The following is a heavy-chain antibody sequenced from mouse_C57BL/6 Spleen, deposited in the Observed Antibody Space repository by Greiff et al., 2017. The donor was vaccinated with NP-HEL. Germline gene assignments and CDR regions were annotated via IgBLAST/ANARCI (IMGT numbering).Heavy chain of an antibody. CDR3: ARNEMYYGPYAMDY. CDR2: INPSTGGT. J-gene: IGHJ4*01. CDR1: GYSFTGYY. Sequence: EVQLQQSGPELVKPGASVKISCKASGYSFTGYYMNWVKQSPEKSLEWIGEINPSTGGTTYNQKFKAKATLTVDKSSSTAYMQLKSLTSEDSAVYYCARNEMYYGPYAMDYWGQGTSVTVSS. V-gene: IGHV1-42*01. D-gene: IGHD1-1*01.